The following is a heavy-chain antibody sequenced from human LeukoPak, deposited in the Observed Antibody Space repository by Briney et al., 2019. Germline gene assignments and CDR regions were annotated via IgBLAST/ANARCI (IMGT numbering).Heavy chain of an antibody. V-gene: IGHV1-46*01. CDR1: GYTFTSYY. D-gene: IGHD2-15*01. CDR3: ARDPGQHCSGGSCYYQDNWFDP. Sequence: ASVKVSCKASGYTFTSYYMHWVRQAPGQGLEWMGIINPSGGSTSYAQKFQGRVTMTRDTSTSTVYMELSSLRSEDTAVYYCARDPGQHCSGGSCYYQDNWFDPWGQGTLVTVSS. CDR2: INPSGGST. J-gene: IGHJ5*02.